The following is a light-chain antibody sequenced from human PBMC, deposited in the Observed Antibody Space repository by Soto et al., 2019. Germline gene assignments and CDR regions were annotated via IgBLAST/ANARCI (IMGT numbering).Light chain of an antibody. Sequence: EIVLTQSPGTLSLSPGERATLSCRASQPVSNNYLAWYQHAPGQAPRLLIYGASVRATGIPDRFSGSRSGADLHITSSRLGPEDFAVYSCERYGRIPQITFGPGTKVDIK. V-gene: IGKV3-20*01. CDR2: GAS. CDR1: QPVSNNY. J-gene: IGKJ3*01. CDR3: ERYGRIPQIT.